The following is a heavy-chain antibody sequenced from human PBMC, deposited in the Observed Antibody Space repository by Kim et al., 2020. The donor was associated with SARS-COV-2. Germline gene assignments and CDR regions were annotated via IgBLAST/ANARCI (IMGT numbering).Heavy chain of an antibody. CDR1: GGSISSCCYY. Sequence: SETLSLTCTVSGGSISSCCYYWIWIRQHPGKGLEWIGYIYYSGSTYYNPSLKSRVTISVDTSKNQFSLKLSSVTAADTAVYYCARAMVGITIFGVVTLSAFEIWGQGTMVTVSS. D-gene: IGHD3-3*01. CDR2: IYYSGST. V-gene: IGHV4-31*03. CDR3: ARAMVGITIFGVVTLSAFEI. J-gene: IGHJ3*02.